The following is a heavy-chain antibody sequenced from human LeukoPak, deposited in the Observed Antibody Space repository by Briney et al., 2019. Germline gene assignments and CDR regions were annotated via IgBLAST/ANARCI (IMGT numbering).Heavy chain of an antibody. D-gene: IGHD3-3*01. Sequence: SETLSLTCTVSGYSITSGYYWGWIRQPPGKGLGWIGSIYHSGITYSNPSLKSRVTISVDTSRNQFSLKLSSVTAADTAVYYCARSYDFWSGYPPFDYWGQGTLVTVSS. V-gene: IGHV4-38-2*02. CDR3: ARSYDFWSGYPPFDY. CDR2: IYHSGIT. CDR1: GYSITSGYY. J-gene: IGHJ4*02.